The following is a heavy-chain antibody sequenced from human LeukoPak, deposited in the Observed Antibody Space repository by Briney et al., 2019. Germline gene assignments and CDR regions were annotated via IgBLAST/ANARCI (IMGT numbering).Heavy chain of an antibody. CDR3: ATQGSTQGLANFDY. D-gene: IGHD3/OR15-3a*01. V-gene: IGHV3-7*01. J-gene: IGHJ4*02. CDR1: GYTLSNNW. CDR2: IKQDGSEK. Sequence: PGGSLRLSCAASGYTLSNNWMSWVRQAPGKGLEWVANIKQDGSEKYYVDSVKGRFTISRDNAKNSVYLQMNSLRVDDLVVYYGATQGSTQGLANFDYWGQGTLVTVSS.